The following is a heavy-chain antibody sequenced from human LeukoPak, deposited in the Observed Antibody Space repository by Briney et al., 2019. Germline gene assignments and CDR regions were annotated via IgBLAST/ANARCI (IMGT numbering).Heavy chain of an antibody. Sequence: ASVKVSCKASGYTFTGYYMHWVRQAPGQGLEWMGRINLNSGGTNYAQKFQGRVTMTRDTSISTAYMELSRLRSDDTAVYYCARGAIVVEMATIGPFDYWGQGTLVTVSS. J-gene: IGHJ4*02. D-gene: IGHD5-24*01. V-gene: IGHV1-2*06. CDR1: GYTFTGYY. CDR2: INLNSGGT. CDR3: ARGAIVVEMATIGPFDY.